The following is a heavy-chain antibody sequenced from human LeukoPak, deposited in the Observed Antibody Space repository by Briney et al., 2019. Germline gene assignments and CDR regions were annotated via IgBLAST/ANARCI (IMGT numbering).Heavy chain of an antibody. Sequence: SETLSLTCAVYGGSFSGYYWSWIRQPPGKGLEWIGEINHSGSTNYNPSLKSRVTISVDTSKNQFSLKLSSVTAADTAVYYCARLLSPKLPYYYYYYMDVWGKGTTVTVSS. CDR1: GGSFSGYY. CDR2: INHSGST. CDR3: ARLLSPKLPYYYYYYMDV. J-gene: IGHJ6*03. V-gene: IGHV4-34*01. D-gene: IGHD1-1*01.